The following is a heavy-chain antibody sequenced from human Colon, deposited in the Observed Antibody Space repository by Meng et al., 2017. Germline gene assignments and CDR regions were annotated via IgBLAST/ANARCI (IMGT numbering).Heavy chain of an antibody. CDR2: IYNSGST. D-gene: IGHD3-16*01. CDR1: GGSISSGSYF. Sequence: SETLSLTCSVSGGSISSGSYFWTWIRQSPGKGLEWIGYIYNSGSTYYNPSLKSLVTMSMDTSKNQFALNVSSVTAADTAVYYCARALIAFDIWGQGIKVTVSS. CDR3: ARALIAFDI. J-gene: IGHJ3*02. V-gene: IGHV4-31*01.